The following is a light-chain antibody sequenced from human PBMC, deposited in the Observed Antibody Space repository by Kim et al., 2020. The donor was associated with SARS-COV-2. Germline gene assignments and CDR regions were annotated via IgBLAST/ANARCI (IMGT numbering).Light chain of an antibody. V-gene: IGLV3-21*04. CDR3: QVWDSSSDHPV. J-gene: IGLJ3*02. CDR2: YDS. CDR1: NMGSKS. Sequence: PGKTARITCGGNNMGSKSVHGYQQKPGQAPVLVIYYDSDRPSGIPERFSGSNSGNAATLTISRVEAGDEADYYCQVWDSSSDHPVFGGGTKLTVL.